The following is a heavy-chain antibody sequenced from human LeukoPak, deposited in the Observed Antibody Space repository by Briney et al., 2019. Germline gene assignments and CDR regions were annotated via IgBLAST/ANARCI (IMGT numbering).Heavy chain of an antibody. CDR3: AREVSYYSNYPFSMDV. V-gene: IGHV1-69*13. Sequence: ASVKVSCKASGGTFSSHAISWVRQAPGQGLEWMGGIIPIFGTANYAQKFQGRVTITADESTSTAYMELSSLRSEDTAVYYCAREVSYYSNYPFSMDVWGQGTTVTVSS. D-gene: IGHD4-11*01. CDR2: IIPIFGTA. CDR1: GGTFSSHA. J-gene: IGHJ6*02.